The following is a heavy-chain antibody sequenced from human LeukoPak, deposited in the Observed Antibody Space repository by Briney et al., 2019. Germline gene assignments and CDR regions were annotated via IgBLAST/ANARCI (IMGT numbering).Heavy chain of an antibody. CDR2: IYYSGTT. Sequence: NPSETLSLTCTVSGGSIRSTTYFWGWIRLPPGKGLEWIGTIYYSGTTYYNPSLRSRITISVDTSKNQFSLKLSSVTAADTAMDYCARQKPLNSDFWSGSWGQGTLVTVSS. CDR3: ARQKPLNSDFWSGS. CDR1: GGSIRSTTYF. V-gene: IGHV4-39*01. D-gene: IGHD3-3*01. J-gene: IGHJ5*02.